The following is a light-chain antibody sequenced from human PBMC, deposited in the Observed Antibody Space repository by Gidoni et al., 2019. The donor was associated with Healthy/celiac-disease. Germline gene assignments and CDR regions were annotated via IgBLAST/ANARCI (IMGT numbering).Light chain of an antibody. CDR2: WAS. CDR1: QSVLYSSNNKNY. V-gene: IGKV4-1*01. Sequence: DIVRTQSPDSLAVSLGERATINCKSSQSVLYSSNNKNYLAWYQQKPGQPPKLLIYWASTRESGVPDRFSGSGSGTACTLTISSLQAADVSVSYCQQYYSTPLTFGGXTKVEIK. CDR3: QQYYSTPLT. J-gene: IGKJ4*01.